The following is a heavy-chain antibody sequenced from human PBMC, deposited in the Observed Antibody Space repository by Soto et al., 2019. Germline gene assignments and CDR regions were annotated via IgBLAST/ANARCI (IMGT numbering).Heavy chain of an antibody. J-gene: IGHJ3*02. Sequence: GGSLKLSFAASGFPCSSYARAWARQAPGKGLEWVSTILVGGSTYYADSVKGRFTISRDNSKNTLYLQLNSLTAGDTAVYYCAKATATGGGAFDICGQGTMVTVSS. CDR2: ILVGGST. V-gene: IGHV3-23*01. D-gene: IGHD2-8*02. CDR3: AKATATGGGAFDI. CDR1: GFPCSSYA.